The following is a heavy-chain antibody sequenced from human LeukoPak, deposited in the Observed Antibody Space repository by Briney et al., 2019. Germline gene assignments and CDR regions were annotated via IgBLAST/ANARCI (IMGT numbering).Heavy chain of an antibody. D-gene: IGHD6-13*01. CDR2: IYYSGST. CDR1: GGSISSSSYY. J-gene: IGHJ6*03. CDR3: ARQGIAASGYYYYMDV. Sequence: PSETLSLTCTVSGGSISSSSYYWGWIRQPPGKGLDWIGSIYYSGSTYNNPSLKSRVTISVDTSKNQFSLKLSSVTAADTAVYYCARQGIAASGYYYYMDVWGKGTTVTVSS. V-gene: IGHV4-39*01.